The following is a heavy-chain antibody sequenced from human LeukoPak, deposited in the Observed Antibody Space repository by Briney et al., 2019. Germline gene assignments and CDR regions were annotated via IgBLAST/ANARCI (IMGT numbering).Heavy chain of an antibody. CDR1: GYTFTSYA. V-gene: IGHV1-3*01. D-gene: IGHD6-13*01. Sequence: ASAKVSCTASGYTFTSYAMHWVRQAPGQRLEWMGWINAGNGNTKYSQKFQGRVTITRDTSASTAYMELSSLRSEDTAVYYCATGYSSILYYYYGMDVWGQGTTVTVSS. CDR3: ATGYSSILYYYYGMDV. CDR2: INAGNGNT. J-gene: IGHJ6*02.